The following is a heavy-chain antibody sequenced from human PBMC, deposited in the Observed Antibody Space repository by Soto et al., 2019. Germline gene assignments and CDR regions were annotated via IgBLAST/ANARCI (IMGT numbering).Heavy chain of an antibody. CDR2: INHSGST. Sequence: SSETLSLTCAIYGGSFSGYYWSWIRQPPGKGLEWIGEINHSGSTNYNPSLKSRVAMSVDTSKNQFSLKLSSVTAADMAVYYCAAAVARGWYDPWGQGTLVT. D-gene: IGHD6-19*01. V-gene: IGHV4-34*01. J-gene: IGHJ5*02. CDR3: AAAVARGWYDP. CDR1: GGSFSGYY.